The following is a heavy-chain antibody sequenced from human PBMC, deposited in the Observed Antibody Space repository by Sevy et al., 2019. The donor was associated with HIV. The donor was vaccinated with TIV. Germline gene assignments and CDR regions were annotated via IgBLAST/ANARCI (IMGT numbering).Heavy chain of an antibody. V-gene: IGHV1-2*02. Sequence: ASVKVSCKASGYTFTDYYMHWVRQAPGQGLEWMGWINPNSGGTNYAQKFQGRVTMTRDTSISTAYMELRRLRSDDTTVYYCASGQLQFLEWCLGDYWGQRTLVTVSS. J-gene: IGHJ4*02. D-gene: IGHD3-3*01. CDR2: INPNSGGT. CDR1: GYTFTDYY. CDR3: ASGQLQFLEWCLGDY.